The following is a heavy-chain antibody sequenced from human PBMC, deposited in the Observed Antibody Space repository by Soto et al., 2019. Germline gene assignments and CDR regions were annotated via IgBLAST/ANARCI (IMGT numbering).Heavy chain of an antibody. D-gene: IGHD2-15*01. J-gene: IGHJ4*02. CDR1: GNPFISYA. CDR2: FNVYNGNT. CDR3: VWSCTGGSCSDY. Sequence: ASVKVSCKASGNPFISYAISWVRQAPGQGLEWMGRFNVYNGNTIYAQKFHDRLTVTTDTSTTTAYMELRSLTSDDTAVYYCVWSCTGGSCSDYWGQGTLVTVSS. V-gene: IGHV1-18*04.